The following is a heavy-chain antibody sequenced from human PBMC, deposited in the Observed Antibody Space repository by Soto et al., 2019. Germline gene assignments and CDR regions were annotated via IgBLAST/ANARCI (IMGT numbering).Heavy chain of an antibody. V-gene: IGHV4-59*01. CDR1: GGSISSYY. CDR3: ARAPIAAAGIYYYYGMDV. Sequence: SETLSLTCTVSGGSISSYYWSWIRQPPWKGLEWIGYIYYSGSTNYNPSLKSRVTISVDTSKNQFSLKLSSVTAADTAVYYCARAPIAAAGIYYYYGMDVWGQGTTVTVSS. CDR2: IYYSGST. D-gene: IGHD6-13*01. J-gene: IGHJ6*02.